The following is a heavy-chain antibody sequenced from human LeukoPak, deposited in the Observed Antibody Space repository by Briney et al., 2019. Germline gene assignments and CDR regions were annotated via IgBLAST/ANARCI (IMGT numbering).Heavy chain of an antibody. CDR3: ARGEWLVNYFDY. CDR1: GYTFTGYY. Sequence: ASVKVSCKASGYTFTGYYMHWVRQAPGQGLEWMGWINPNSGGTNYAQKFQGRVTMTRDTSISTAYMELSRLRSGDTAVYYCARGEWLVNYFDYWGQGTLVTVSS. CDR2: INPNSGGT. D-gene: IGHD6-19*01. J-gene: IGHJ4*02. V-gene: IGHV1-2*02.